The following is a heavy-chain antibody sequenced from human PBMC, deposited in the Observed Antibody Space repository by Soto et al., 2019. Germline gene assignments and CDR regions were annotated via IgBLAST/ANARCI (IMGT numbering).Heavy chain of an antibody. J-gene: IGHJ6*02. Sequence: SGKVSCKASGGTFSSYAISWVRQAPGQGLEWMGGIIPIFGTANYAQKFQGRVTITADESTSTAYMELSSLRSEDTAVYYCARASGIAAFSYYGMDVWGQGTTVTVSS. CDR3: ARASGIAAFSYYGMDV. V-gene: IGHV1-69*13. CDR2: IIPIFGTA. CDR1: GGTFSSYA. D-gene: IGHD6-13*01.